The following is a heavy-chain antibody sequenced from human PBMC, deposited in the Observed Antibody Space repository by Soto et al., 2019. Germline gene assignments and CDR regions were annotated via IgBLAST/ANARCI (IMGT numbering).Heavy chain of an antibody. CDR3: ARDSSPYCSSTSCYPLDY. CDR1: GFTFSSYG. J-gene: IGHJ4*02. CDR2: IWYDGSNK. V-gene: IGHV3-33*01. Sequence: QVQLVESGGGVVQPGRSLRLSCAASGFTFSSYGMHWVRQAPGKGLEWVAVIWYDGSNKYYADSVKGRFTISRVNSKNTLYLQMNSLRAEDTAVYYCARDSSPYCSSTSCYPLDYWGQGTLVTVSS. D-gene: IGHD2-2*01.